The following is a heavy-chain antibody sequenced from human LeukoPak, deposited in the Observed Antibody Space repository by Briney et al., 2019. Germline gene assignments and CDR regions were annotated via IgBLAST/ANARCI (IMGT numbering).Heavy chain of an antibody. J-gene: IGHJ4*02. CDR2: IRSQIYGGTP. Sequence: GGSLRLSCTASGFTFGDYAMTWVRQAPGKGLEWVGFIRSQIYGGTPEYAASVKGRFTISRDDSEGVAYLQMNSLKTEDTAVYYCTRDQTPYYWGQGTLVTVSS. V-gene: IGHV3-49*04. CDR3: TRDQTPYY. CDR1: GFTFGDYA.